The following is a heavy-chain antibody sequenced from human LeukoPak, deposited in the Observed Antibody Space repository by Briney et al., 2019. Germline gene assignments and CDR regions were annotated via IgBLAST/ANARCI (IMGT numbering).Heavy chain of an antibody. CDR2: IYRDGSS. D-gene: IGHD3-9*01. V-gene: IGHV3-66*01. CDR1: GFTFSSDW. J-gene: IGHJ4*02. Sequence: PGGSLRLSCAASGFTFSSDWMHWVRQAPGKGLECVSVIYRDGSSYYAESVKGRFTISRDNSKNTLYIQMNSLRAEDTAVYYCARSFYDILIGYYQYFDYWGQGTLVTVSS. CDR3: ARSFYDILIGYYQYFDY.